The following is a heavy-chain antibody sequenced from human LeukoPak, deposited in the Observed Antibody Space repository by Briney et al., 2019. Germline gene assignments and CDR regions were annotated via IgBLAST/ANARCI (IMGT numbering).Heavy chain of an antibody. D-gene: IGHD3-22*01. J-gene: IGHJ4*02. CDR3: LRDFPGRHGYWDY. Sequence: GGSLRLSCVASGLTFSSDWMLWVRQAPGKGLVWLSHINSDSTITTYADSVRGRFTISRDNAKNSLYLQMNSLRVEDPALYYCLRDFPGRHGYWDYWGQGTLVTVSS. CDR2: INSDSTIT. V-gene: IGHV3-74*03. CDR1: GLTFSSDW.